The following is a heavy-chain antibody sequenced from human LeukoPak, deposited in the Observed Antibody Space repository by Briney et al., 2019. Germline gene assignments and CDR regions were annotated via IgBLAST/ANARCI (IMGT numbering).Heavy chain of an antibody. CDR1: GFTFSSYS. Sequence: GGSLRLSCAASGFTFSSYSMNWVRQAPGKGLEWVPYISSSSSTIYYADSEKGRFTISRDNAKNSLYLQMNSLRDEDTAVYYCAREIRFLIYGMDVWGQGTTVTVSS. J-gene: IGHJ6*02. D-gene: IGHD3-3*01. CDR2: ISSSSSTI. CDR3: AREIRFLIYGMDV. V-gene: IGHV3-48*02.